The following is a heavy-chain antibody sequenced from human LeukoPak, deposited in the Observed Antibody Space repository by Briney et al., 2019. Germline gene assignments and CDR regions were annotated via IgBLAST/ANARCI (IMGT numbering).Heavy chain of an antibody. J-gene: IGHJ6*03. Sequence: ASVKVSCKASGGTFSSYAISWVRQAPGQGLEWMGGIIPIFGTANYAQKFQGRVTITTDESTSTAYMELSSLRSEDTAVYYCTRTDYGGNSHYYYYYMDVWGKGTTVTVSS. V-gene: IGHV1-69*05. CDR2: IIPIFGTA. D-gene: IGHD4-23*01. CDR3: TRTDYGGNSHYYYYYMDV. CDR1: GGTFSSYA.